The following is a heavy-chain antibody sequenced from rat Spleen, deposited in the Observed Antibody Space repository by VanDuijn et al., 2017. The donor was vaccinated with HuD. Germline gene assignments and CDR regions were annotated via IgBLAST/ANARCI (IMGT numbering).Heavy chain of an antibody. V-gene: IGHV2S8*01. CDR2: ISSGGIT. CDR1: GFSLTSYG. D-gene: IGHD1-1*01. J-gene: IGHJ3*01. Sequence: QVQLKESGPDLVQPSQTLSLTCTVSGFSLTSYGVSWVRQPPGKGLEWIAAISSGGITYYNSVLKSRLSISRDTSKSQVFLKMNSQQTEDSAMYFCARGFTTEVTGGFAYWGQGTLVTVSS. CDR3: ARGFTTEVTGGFAY.